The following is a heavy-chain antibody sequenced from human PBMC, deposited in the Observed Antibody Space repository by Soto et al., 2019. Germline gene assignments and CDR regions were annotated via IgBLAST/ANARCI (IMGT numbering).Heavy chain of an antibody. CDR2: ISGSGGST. Sequence: GGTLRLSCAASGFTFSIYAMSWVRHAPGKGLEWVSAISGSGGSTYYADSVQGRFTISRDNSKNTLYLQMNSLRDEDTAVYYWVEEVSSEWELRNYFDYWRQGPMV. D-gene: IGHD1-26*01. CDR1: GFTFSIYA. CDR3: VEEVSSEWELRNYFDY. J-gene: IGHJ4*02. V-gene: IGHV3-23*01.